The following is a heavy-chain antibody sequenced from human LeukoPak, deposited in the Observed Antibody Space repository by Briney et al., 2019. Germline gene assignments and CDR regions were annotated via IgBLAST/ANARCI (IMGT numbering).Heavy chain of an antibody. CDR2: INPNTGGT. J-gene: IGHJ4*02. V-gene: IGHV1-2*02. Sequence: ASVKVSCKASGGTFSSYAISWVRQAPGQGLEWMGWINPNTGGTNYAQKFQVRVTMTRDTSISTAYMELSRLRSDDTAVYYCARSPHILTGENFDYWGQGTLVTVSS. CDR1: GGTFSSYA. CDR3: ARSPHILTGENFDY. D-gene: IGHD3-9*01.